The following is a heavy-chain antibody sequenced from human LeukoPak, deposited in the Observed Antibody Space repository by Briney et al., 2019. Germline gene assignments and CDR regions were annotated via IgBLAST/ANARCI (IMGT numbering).Heavy chain of an antibody. CDR3: ARAGRIPVTGTIVGFDY. Sequence: PETLCHTRTVSGGSIRSFYWSWIWQPPGKGLEWIGYISDSGSTSYNPSLKSRFTISVDASKNQFSLKLSSVTAADTAVYYCARAGRIPVTGTIVGFDYWGQGPAITVSS. D-gene: IGHD6-19*01. J-gene: IGHJ4*02. V-gene: IGHV4-59*01. CDR2: ISDSGST. CDR1: GGSIRSFY.